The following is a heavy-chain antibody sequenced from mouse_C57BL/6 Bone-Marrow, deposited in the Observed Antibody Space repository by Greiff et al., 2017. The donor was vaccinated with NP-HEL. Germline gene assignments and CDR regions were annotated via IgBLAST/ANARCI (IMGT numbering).Heavy chain of an antibody. D-gene: IGHD1-1*01. V-gene: IGHV5-17*01. J-gene: IGHJ1*03. Sequence: EVKLMESGGGLVKPGGSLKLSCAASGFTFSDYGMHWVRQAPEKGLEWVAYISSGSSTIYYADTVKGRFTSSRDNAKNTLFLQMTSLRSEDTAMYYCARKNYYGSSSWYFDVWGTGTTVTVSS. CDR1: GFTFSDYG. CDR3: ARKNYYGSSSWYFDV. CDR2: ISSGSSTI.